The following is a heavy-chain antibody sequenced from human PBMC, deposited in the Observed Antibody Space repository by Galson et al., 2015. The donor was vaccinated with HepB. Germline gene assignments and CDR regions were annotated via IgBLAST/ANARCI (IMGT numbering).Heavy chain of an antibody. J-gene: IGHJ1*01. CDR1: GFSLSTSGVG. Sequence: PALVKPTQTLTLTCTFSGFSLSTSGVGVGWIRQPPGKALEWLALIYWDDDKRYSPSLKSRLTITKDTSKNQVVLTMTNMDPVDTATYYCAYRVGKSITMVRGVIIIHVYFQHWGQASLFTVSA. CDR2: IYWDDDK. D-gene: IGHD3-10*01. CDR3: AYRVGKSITMVRGVIIIHVYFQH. V-gene: IGHV2-5*02.